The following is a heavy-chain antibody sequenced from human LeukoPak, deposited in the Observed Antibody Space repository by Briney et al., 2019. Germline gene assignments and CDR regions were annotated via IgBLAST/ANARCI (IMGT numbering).Heavy chain of an antibody. D-gene: IGHD1-14*01. CDR3: ARGTRGTQRGAFDI. Sequence: SETLSLTCTVSGGSIRSSYYYWGWIRQPPGKGLEWIGEINHSGSTNYNPSLKSRVTISVDTSKNQFSLKLSSVTAADTAVYYCARGTRGTQRGAFDIWGQGTMVTVSS. CDR2: INHSGST. CDR1: GGSIRSSYYY. J-gene: IGHJ3*02. V-gene: IGHV4-39*07.